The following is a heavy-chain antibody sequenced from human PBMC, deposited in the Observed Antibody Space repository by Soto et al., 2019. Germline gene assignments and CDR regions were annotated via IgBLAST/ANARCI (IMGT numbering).Heavy chain of an antibody. V-gene: IGHV4-34*01. Sequence: SETLSLTCAVYGGSFSGYYWSWIRQPPGKGLEWIGEINHSGSTNYNPSLKSRVTISVDTSKNQFSLKLRSVTAADTAVYYCARVLGEGNAFDIWGQGTMVTVSS. J-gene: IGHJ3*02. CDR2: INHSGST. D-gene: IGHD3-16*01. CDR3: ARVLGEGNAFDI. CDR1: GGSFSGYY.